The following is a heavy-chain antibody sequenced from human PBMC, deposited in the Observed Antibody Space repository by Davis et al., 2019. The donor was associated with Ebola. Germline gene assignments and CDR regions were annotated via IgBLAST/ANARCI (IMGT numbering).Heavy chain of an antibody. Sequence: SLCTFTSSGTCPVRHAPGLALEWMGWISAYNGNTIYAQKLQGRVTMTTDTSTSTAYMELRSLRSDDTAVYYCARSEQLLPWFGEFWSNSMDVWGQGTMVTVFS. D-gene: IGHD3-10*01. J-gene: IGHJ6*02. CDR2: ISAYNGNT. V-gene: IGHV1-18*04. CDR3: ARSEQLLPWFGEFWSNSMDV. CDR1: LCTFTSSG.